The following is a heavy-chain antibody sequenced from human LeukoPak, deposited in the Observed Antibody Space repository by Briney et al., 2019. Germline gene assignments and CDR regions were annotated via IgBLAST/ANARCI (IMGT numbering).Heavy chain of an antibody. CDR3: AKDIAGGGYPLGRPNEQ. V-gene: IGHV3-64*04. J-gene: IGHJ4*02. CDR2: ISPNGGST. CDR1: GFTFSAYA. D-gene: IGHD6-13*01. Sequence: GGSLRLSCSASGFTFSAYAMHWVRQAPGKGLEYVSAISPNGGSTYYADSVKGRFTISRDNSKNTLYLQMNGLRAEDTAVYYCAKDIAGGGYPLGRPNEQWGQGTLVTVSS.